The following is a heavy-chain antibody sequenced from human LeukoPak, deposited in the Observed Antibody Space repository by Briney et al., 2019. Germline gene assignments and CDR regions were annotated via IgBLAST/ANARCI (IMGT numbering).Heavy chain of an antibody. Sequence: GGSLRLSCAASGFTVSSNYMSWVRQAPGKGLVWVSRIKYDASSTSYADSVKGRFTISRDNAKNTLYLQMNSLRAEDTAVYYCARGATYAYYQDYWGQGTLVTVSS. D-gene: IGHD1-26*01. CDR1: GFTVSSNY. CDR3: ARGATYAYYQDY. J-gene: IGHJ4*02. CDR2: IKYDASST. V-gene: IGHV3-74*01.